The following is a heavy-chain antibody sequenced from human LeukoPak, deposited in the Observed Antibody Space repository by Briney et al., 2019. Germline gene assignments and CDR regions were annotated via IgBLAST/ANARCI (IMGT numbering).Heavy chain of an antibody. CDR3: ARGTWATLHYYYMDV. CDR1: GFTFSSYW. J-gene: IGHJ6*03. Sequence: GGSLRLSCAASGFTFSSYWMHWVRQAPGKGLVWVSRINSDGSSTSYADSVKGRFTISRDNAKNTLYLQMNSLRAEDTAVYYCARGTWATLHYYYMDVWGKGTTVTVSS. D-gene: IGHD5-24*01. CDR2: INSDGSST. V-gene: IGHV3-74*01.